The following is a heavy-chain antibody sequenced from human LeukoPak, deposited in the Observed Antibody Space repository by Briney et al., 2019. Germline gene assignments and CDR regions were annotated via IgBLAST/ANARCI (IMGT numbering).Heavy chain of an antibody. CDR3: ARVNADYYDSSGYYY. J-gene: IGHJ4*02. D-gene: IGHD3-22*01. Sequence: ASVKVSCKASGYTFTSYYMHWVRQAPGQGLEWMGIINPSGGSTSYAQKFQGRVTITADKSTSTAYMELSSLRSEDTAVYYCARVNADYYDSSGYYYWGQGTLVTVSS. CDR2: INPSGGST. V-gene: IGHV1-46*01. CDR1: GYTFTSYY.